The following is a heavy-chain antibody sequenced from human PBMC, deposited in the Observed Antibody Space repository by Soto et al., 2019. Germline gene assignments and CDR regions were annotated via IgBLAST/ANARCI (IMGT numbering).Heavy chain of an antibody. J-gene: IGHJ3*01. D-gene: IGHD1-7*01. CDR2: VDPSRGSA. V-gene: IGHV1-46*01. CDR3: ARPLIGNTVDL. Sequence: ASVKVSSKASGYTFINYFIHWVRQAPGQRLEWIGIVDPSRGSADYAQKFQGRVTMTTDVSTRTVFMDLSSLTSEDTAVYYCARPLIGNTVDLWGQGTTVTVSS. CDR1: GYTFINYF.